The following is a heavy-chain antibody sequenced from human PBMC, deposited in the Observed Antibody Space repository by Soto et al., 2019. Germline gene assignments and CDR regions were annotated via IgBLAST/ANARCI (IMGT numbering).Heavy chain of an antibody. CDR2: ISGSGGST. Sequence: PGGSLRLSCAASGFTFSSYAMSWVRQAPGKGLEWVSAISGSGGSTYYADSVKGRFTISRDNSKNTLYLQMNSLRAEDTAVYYCAKARPLWQIVPYYYYGMDVWGQGTTVTVSS. V-gene: IGHV3-23*01. CDR1: GFTFSSYA. J-gene: IGHJ6*02. D-gene: IGHD6-6*01. CDR3: AKARPLWQIVPYYYYGMDV.